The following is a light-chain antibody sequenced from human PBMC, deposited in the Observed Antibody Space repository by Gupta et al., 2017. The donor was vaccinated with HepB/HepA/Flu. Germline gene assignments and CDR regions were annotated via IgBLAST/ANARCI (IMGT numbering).Light chain of an antibody. J-gene: IGKJ1*01. V-gene: IGKV1-5*03. Sequence: DIQMTQSPSTLSASVGDRVTITCRASQSISSWLAWYQQRPGKAPKLLIYKASSLDSGVPSRFSGGGSGTEFTLTISSLQPDDFATYYCQQYYTFSATFGQGTKVEIK. CDR2: KAS. CDR1: QSISSW. CDR3: QQYYTFSAT.